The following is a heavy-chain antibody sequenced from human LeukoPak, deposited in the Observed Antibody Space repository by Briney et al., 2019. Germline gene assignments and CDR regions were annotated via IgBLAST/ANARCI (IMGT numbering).Heavy chain of an antibody. CDR3: ARGATDGRDGYNSSPRLFDH. CDR1: GGSISSGSYY. J-gene: IGHJ4*02. D-gene: IGHD5-24*01. V-gene: IGHV4-61*02. Sequence: SETLSLTCTVSGGSISSGSYYWSWIRQPAGKGLEWIGRIYTSGSTNYNPSLKSRVTISVDTSKNQFSLKLSSVTAADTAVYYCARGATDGRDGYNSSPRLFDHWGQGTLVTVSS. CDR2: IYTSGST.